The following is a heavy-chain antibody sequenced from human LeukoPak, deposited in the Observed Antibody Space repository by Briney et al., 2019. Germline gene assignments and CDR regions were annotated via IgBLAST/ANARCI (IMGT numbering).Heavy chain of an antibody. CDR1: GYSISSGYY. J-gene: IGHJ4*02. CDR2: IYHSGKS. CDR3: ARRSGYDLLDY. V-gene: IGHV4-38-2*02. D-gene: IGHD5-12*01. Sequence: SETLSLTCSVSGYSISSGYYWDWIRQPPGKGLEWIASIYHSGKSYYNPSLKSRVTISVDTSKNQFSLKLSSVTAADTAVYYCARRSGYDLLDYWGQGTLVTVSS.